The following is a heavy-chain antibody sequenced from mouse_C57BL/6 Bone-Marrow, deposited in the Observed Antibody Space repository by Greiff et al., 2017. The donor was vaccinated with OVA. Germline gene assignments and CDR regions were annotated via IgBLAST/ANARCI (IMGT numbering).Heavy chain of an antibody. Sequence: QVQLKQSGAELARPGASVKLSCKASGYTFTSYGIRWVKQRPGQGLEWIGEIYPRSGNTYYNEKFKGKATLTADKSSSTAYMELRSLTSEDSAVYVCARETCYYDYVDAMDYWGQGTSVTVSS. CDR3: ARETCYYDYVDAMDY. V-gene: IGHV1-81*01. CDR2: IYPRSGNT. J-gene: IGHJ4*01. CDR1: GYTFTSYG. D-gene: IGHD2-4*01.